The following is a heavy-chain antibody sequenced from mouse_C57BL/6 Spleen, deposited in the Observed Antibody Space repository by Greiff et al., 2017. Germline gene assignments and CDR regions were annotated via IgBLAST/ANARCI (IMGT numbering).Heavy chain of an antibody. CDR2: IDPSDSYT. CDR3: ARGGTITTAMDY. J-gene: IGHJ4*01. D-gene: IGHD1-1*01. CDR1: GYTFTSYW. V-gene: IGHV1-69*01. Sequence: VQLQQPGAELVMPGASVKLSCKASGYTFTSYWMHWVKQRPGQGLEWIGEIDPSDSYTNYNQKFKGKYTLTVDKSSSTAYMQLSSLTSEDSAVYYCARGGTITTAMDYWGQGTSVTVSS.